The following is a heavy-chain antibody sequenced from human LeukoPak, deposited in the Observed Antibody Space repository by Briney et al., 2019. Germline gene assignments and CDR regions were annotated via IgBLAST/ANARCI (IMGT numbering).Heavy chain of an antibody. CDR2: ISYDGSNK. Sequence: PGGSLRLSCAASGFTFSSYGMHWVRQAPGKGLEWVAVISYDGSNKYYADSVKGRFTISRDNSKNTLYLQMNSLRAEDTAVYYCAKAPGFGESPLDYWGQGNLVTVSS. CDR1: GFTFSSYG. J-gene: IGHJ4*02. D-gene: IGHD3-10*01. CDR3: AKAPGFGESPLDY. V-gene: IGHV3-30*18.